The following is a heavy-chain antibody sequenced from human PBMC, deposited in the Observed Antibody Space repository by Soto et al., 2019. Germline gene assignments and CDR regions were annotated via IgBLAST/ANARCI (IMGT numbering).Heavy chain of an antibody. J-gene: IGHJ4*02. Sequence: PSETLSLTCTVSGGSISSGGYYWSWIRQHPGKGLEWIGYIYYSGSTYYNPSLKSRVTISVDTSKNQFSLKLSSVTAADTAVYYCARGSLMTHFDYWGQETLVTVSS. V-gene: IGHV4-31*03. CDR3: ARGSLMTHFDY. CDR1: GGSISSGGYY. CDR2: IYYSGST.